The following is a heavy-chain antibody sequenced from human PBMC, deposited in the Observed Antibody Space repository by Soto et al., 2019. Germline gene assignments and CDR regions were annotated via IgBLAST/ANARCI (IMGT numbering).Heavy chain of an antibody. CDR3: STGAPYSGLLFDY. J-gene: IGHJ4*02. CDR1: GFTFSSYG. CDR2: ISYDGSNK. V-gene: IGHV3-30*03. Sequence: QVQLVESGGGVVQPGRSLRLSCAASGFTFSSYGMHWVRQAPGKGLEWVAVISYDGSNKYYADSVKGRFTISRDNSKNTLYLQMNSLRAEDTAVYYCSTGAPYSGLLFDYWGQGALVTVSS. D-gene: IGHD5-12*01.